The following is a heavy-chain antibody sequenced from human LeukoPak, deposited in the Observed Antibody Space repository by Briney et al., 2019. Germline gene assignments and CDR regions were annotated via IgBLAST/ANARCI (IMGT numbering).Heavy chain of an antibody. CDR3: ARGRDSAGFDP. CDR1: GYTFTSYA. Sequence: GASVKVSCKASGYTFTSYAMHWVRQAPGQRLEWMGWMNPNSGNTGYAQKFQGRVTITRNTSISTAYMELSSLRSEDTAVYYCARGRDSAGFDPWGQGTLVTVSS. D-gene: IGHD3-10*01. CDR2: MNPNSGNT. V-gene: IGHV1-8*03. J-gene: IGHJ5*02.